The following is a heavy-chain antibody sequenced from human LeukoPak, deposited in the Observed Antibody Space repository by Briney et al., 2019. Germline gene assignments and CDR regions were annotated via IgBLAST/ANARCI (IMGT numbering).Heavy chain of an antibody. CDR3: ARGVRRDGYTTYYYYYYLDV. V-gene: IGHV1-2*02. J-gene: IGHJ6*03. CDR1: GYTFTKYY. D-gene: IGHD5-24*01. CDR2: INPCGDNT. Sequence: ASVKVSCKASGYTFTKYYIHWVRQAPGQRPEWMGLINPCGDNTNYAQKFQGRVTMTRDTSISTAYMELSRLRSDDTAVYYCARGVRRDGYTTYYYYYYLDVWGKGTTVTVSS.